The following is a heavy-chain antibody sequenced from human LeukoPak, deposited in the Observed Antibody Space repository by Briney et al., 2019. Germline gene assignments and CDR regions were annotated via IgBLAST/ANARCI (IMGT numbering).Heavy chain of an antibody. CDR2: ISYDGSNK. CDR1: GFTFSSYA. Sequence: GRSLRLSCAASGFTFSSYAMHWVRQAPGKGLEWVAVISYDGSNKYYADSVKGRFTISRDNSKNTLYLQMNSLRAEDTAVYYCARDLEAVAVRLPFDYWGQGTLVTVSS. D-gene: IGHD6-19*01. V-gene: IGHV3-30-3*01. J-gene: IGHJ4*02. CDR3: ARDLEAVAVRLPFDY.